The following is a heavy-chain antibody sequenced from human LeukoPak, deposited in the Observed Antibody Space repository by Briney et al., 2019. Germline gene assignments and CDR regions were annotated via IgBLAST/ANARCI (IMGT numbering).Heavy chain of an antibody. CDR2: IYYGGST. CDR1: GGSISSSSYY. Sequence: PSETLSLTCTVSGGSISSSSYYWGWIRQPPGKGLEWIGSIYYGGSTYYNPSLKSRVTISVDTSKNQFSLKLSSVTAADTAVYYCAREHVPDRHFDYWGQGTLVTVSS. J-gene: IGHJ4*02. V-gene: IGHV4-39*07. CDR3: AREHVPDRHFDY. D-gene: IGHD3-16*02.